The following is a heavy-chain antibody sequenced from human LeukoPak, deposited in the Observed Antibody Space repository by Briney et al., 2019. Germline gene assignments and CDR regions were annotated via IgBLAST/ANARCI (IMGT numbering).Heavy chain of an antibody. CDR3: ARGRGSGHKENWFDP. Sequence: ASVNVSCKASGYTFTTYDINWVRQATGQGLAWMGWMNPNSGNTGYTQKFQGRVTMTRNTSISTAYMELSSLRSEDTAVYYCARGRGSGHKENWFDPWGQGTLVTVSS. J-gene: IGHJ5*02. D-gene: IGHD6-19*01. CDR1: GYTFTTYD. V-gene: IGHV1-8*01. CDR2: MNPNSGNT.